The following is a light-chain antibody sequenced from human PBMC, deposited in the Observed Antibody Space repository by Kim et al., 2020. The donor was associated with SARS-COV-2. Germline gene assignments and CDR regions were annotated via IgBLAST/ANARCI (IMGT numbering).Light chain of an antibody. J-gene: IGKJ3*01. V-gene: IGKV1-12*01. CDR3: QQTDSFPFT. CDR2: AAS. Sequence: AAVGDRVTVTWRASQGISSWLAWYQQRPGKAPKLLIYAASSLQSGVPSRFSGSGSGTDFTLTISSLQPEDFATYYCQQTDSFPFTFGPGTKVDIK. CDR1: QGISSW.